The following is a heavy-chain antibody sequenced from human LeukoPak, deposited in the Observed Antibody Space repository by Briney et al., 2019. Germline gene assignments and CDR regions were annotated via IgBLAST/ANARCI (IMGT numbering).Heavy chain of an antibody. J-gene: IGHJ4*02. CDR3: AKGSYYDSSGSFYFDY. CDR1: GFSFSGHW. Sequence: GGSLRLSCTASGFSFSGHWMHWARQLPGKGLERVSGISGSGDNTYYADSVKGRFTISRDNSKNTLYVQVNSLGTEDTAAYYCAKGSYYDSSGSFYFDYWGQGTLVTVSS. V-gene: IGHV3-23*01. CDR2: ISGSGDNT. D-gene: IGHD3-22*01.